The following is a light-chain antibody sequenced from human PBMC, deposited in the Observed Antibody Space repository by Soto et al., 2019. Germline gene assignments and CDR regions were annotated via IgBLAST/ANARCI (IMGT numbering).Light chain of an antibody. CDR3: ETWDSNTQV. CDR1: SGHSGYI. CDR2: LEGSGTY. V-gene: IGLV4-60*02. Sequence: QLVLTQSSSASASLGSSVKLTCTRSSGHSGYIIAWHQQQPGKAPRYLMNLEGSGTYNKGSGVPYRFSCSSSGAARYLTISTLQFEADSYYYCETWDSNTQVFGTGTKLTVL. J-gene: IGLJ1*01.